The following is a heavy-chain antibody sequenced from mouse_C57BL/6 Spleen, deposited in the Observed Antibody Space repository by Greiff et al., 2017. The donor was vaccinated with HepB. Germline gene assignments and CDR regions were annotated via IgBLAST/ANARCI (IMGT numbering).Heavy chain of an antibody. CDR3: TTDYDGAWFAY. Sequence: VQLKQSGAELVRPGASVKLSCTASGFNIKDDYMHWVKQRPEQGLEWIGWIDPENGDTEYASKFQGKATITADTSSNTAYLQLSSLTSEDTAVYYGTTDYDGAWFAYWGQGTLVTVSA. J-gene: IGHJ3*01. V-gene: IGHV14-4*01. D-gene: IGHD2-4*01. CDR1: GFNIKDDY. CDR2: IDPENGDT.